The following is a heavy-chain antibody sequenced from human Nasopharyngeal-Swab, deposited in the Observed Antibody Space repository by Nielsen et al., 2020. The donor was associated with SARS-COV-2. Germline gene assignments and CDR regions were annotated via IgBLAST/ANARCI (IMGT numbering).Heavy chain of an antibody. V-gene: IGHV3-43*01. J-gene: IGHJ4*02. CDR3: AKGVHYMSYFHTPPSDH. CDR1: GFTFDDYG. D-gene: IGHD3-10*01. Sequence: GESLKISCVASGFTFDDYGLHWVRQVPGKGLEWVSLISWDGVNTYYADSVKGRFTISRDNSRNSLFLQMNSLKTGDTALYYCAKGVHYMSYFHTPPSDHWGQGTPVTVSS. CDR2: ISWDGVNT.